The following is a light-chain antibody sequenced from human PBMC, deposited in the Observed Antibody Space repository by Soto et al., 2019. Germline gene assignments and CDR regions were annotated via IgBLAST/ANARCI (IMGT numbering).Light chain of an antibody. V-gene: IGLV2-14*03. CDR1: SSDVGGYNY. CDR3: SSYTTSNTRQIV. CDR2: DVS. Sequence: SDLTRVAYVSGSPGPSIPIYNTGTSSDVGGYNYVSWYQHHPGKAPKLMIYDVSNRPSGVSNRFSGSKSGNTASLTISGLQPEDEADYYCSSYTTSNTRQIVFGTGTKVTVL. J-gene: IGLJ1*01.